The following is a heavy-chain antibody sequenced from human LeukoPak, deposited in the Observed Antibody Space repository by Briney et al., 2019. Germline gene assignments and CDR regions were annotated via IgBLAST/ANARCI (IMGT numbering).Heavy chain of an antibody. CDR2: IYHSGST. CDR1: GYSISSGYY. Sequence: SETLSLTCAVSGYSISSGYYWGWIRQPPGKGLEWIGSIYHSGSTYYNPSLKSRVTISVDTSKNQFSLKLSSVTAADTAVYYCARYCSSTSCRDDAFDIWGQGTKVTVSS. D-gene: IGHD2-2*01. CDR3: ARYCSSTSCRDDAFDI. J-gene: IGHJ3*02. V-gene: IGHV4-38-2*01.